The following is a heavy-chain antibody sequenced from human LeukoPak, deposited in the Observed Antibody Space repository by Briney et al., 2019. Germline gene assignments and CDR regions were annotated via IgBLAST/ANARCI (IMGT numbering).Heavy chain of an antibody. CDR1: GYTFTSYG. J-gene: IGHJ3*02. V-gene: IGHV1-69*05. CDR3: ARSYLSSSWFDAFDI. Sequence: GASVKVSCKASGYTFTSYGISWVRQAPGQGLEWMGGIIPIFGTTNYAQKFQGRVTITTDESTSTAYMELSSLRSEDTAVYYCARSYLSSSWFDAFDIWGQGTMVTVSS. CDR2: IIPIFGTT. D-gene: IGHD6-13*01.